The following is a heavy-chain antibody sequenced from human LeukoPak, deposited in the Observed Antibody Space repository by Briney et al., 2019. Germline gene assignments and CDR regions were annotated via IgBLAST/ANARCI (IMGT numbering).Heavy chain of an antibody. V-gene: IGHV1-18*01. CDR1: GYTFTSYG. CDR2: ISAYNGNT. D-gene: IGHD3-22*01. J-gene: IGHJ4*02. CDR3: ARETRYYYDSSGYYSKYYFDY. Sequence: ASVKVSCKASGYTFTSYGISWVRQAPGQGLEWMGWISAYNGNTNYAQKLQGRVTMTTDTSTSTAYMELRSLRSDDTAVYYCARETRYYYDSSGYYSKYYFDYWGQGTLVTVSS.